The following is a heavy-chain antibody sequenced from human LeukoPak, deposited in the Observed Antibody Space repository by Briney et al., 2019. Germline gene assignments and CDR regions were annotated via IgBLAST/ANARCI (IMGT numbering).Heavy chain of an antibody. Sequence: GGSLRLSCAASGFTFSSYAMSWVRQTPGKGLEWVSGISEGGGTTYYADSVKGRFTVSRDNSKNTLYLQMNSLRAEDTAVYYCARDLVRMGTAAAGTGFDYWGQGTLVTVSS. J-gene: IGHJ4*01. CDR2: ISEGGGTT. CDR3: ARDLVRMGTAAAGTGFDY. V-gene: IGHV3-23*01. D-gene: IGHD6-13*01. CDR1: GFTFSSYA.